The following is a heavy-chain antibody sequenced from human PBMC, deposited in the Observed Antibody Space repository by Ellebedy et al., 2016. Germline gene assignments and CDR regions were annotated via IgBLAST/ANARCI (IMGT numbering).Heavy chain of an antibody. CDR3: ARYGDYFDY. V-gene: IGHV4-30-4*01. D-gene: IGHD4-17*01. CDR1: GGSISSGDYY. Sequence: LRLXXTVSGGSISSGDYYWSWIRQPPGKGLEWIGYIYYSGSTYYNPSLKSRVTISVDTSKNQFSLKLSSVTAADTAVYYCARYGDYFDYWGQGTLVTVSS. CDR2: IYYSGST. J-gene: IGHJ4*02.